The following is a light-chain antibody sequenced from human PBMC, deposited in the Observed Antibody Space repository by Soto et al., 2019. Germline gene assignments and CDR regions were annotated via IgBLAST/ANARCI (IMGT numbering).Light chain of an antibody. Sequence: DIQMTQSPSSVSASVGDRVTITCRASQYISNWLAWYQQKPGKAPKLLIYAASSLVNGVPSRFSGSGSATNFTLTISSLQPEDLATYYCQQANSFPFGGGTKVEI. CDR1: QYISNW. V-gene: IGKV1-12*01. CDR2: AAS. J-gene: IGKJ4*01. CDR3: QQANSFP.